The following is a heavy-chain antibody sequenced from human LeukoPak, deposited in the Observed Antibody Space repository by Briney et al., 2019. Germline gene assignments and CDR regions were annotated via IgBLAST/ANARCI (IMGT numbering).Heavy chain of an antibody. CDR2: IWYDGSNK. D-gene: IGHD5-18*01. CDR1: GFTFSSYG. V-gene: IGHV3-33*01. Sequence: PGGSLRLSCAASGFTFSSYGMHWVRQAPGKGLEWVAVIWYDGSNKYYADSVKGRFTISRDNSKSTLYLQMNSLRAEDTAVYYCARGSIEYSYGYDYFDYWGQGTLVTVSS. CDR3: ARGSIEYSYGYDYFDY. J-gene: IGHJ4*02.